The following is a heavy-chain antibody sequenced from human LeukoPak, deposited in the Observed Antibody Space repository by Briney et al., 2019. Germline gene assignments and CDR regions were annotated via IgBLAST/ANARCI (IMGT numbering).Heavy chain of an antibody. CDR3: ARGASGLFFDY. J-gene: IGHJ4*02. D-gene: IGHD3-10*01. CDR2: INHSGST. Sequence: PSETLSLTCAVYGGSFSGYYWSWIRQPPGKGLEWIGEINHSGSTNYNPSLKSRVTISVDTSKNQFSLKLSSVTAPDTAVYYCARGASGLFFDYWGQGTLVTVSS. V-gene: IGHV4-34*01. CDR1: GGSFSGYY.